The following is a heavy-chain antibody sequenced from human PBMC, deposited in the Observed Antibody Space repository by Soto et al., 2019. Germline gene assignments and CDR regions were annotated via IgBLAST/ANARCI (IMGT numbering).Heavy chain of an antibody. Sequence: QVQLQESGPGLVKASETLSLTCTVSGGSTSPYYWSWLRQPPGKGLEWIGFIDYSGGARYNPSLKSRVTMSLDTSENQISLKLRSMPAADTAVYFCARGRPGELYDCWGQGTLVTVSS. J-gene: IGHJ4*02. V-gene: IGHV4-59*01. CDR1: GGSTSPYY. CDR3: ARGRPGELYDC. D-gene: IGHD1-7*01. CDR2: IDYSGGA.